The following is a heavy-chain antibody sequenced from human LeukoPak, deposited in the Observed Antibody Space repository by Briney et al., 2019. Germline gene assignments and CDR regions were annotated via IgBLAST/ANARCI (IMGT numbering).Heavy chain of an antibody. CDR1: GGSFSGYY. Sequence: SETLSLTCAVYGGSFSGYYWSWIRQPPGKGLEWIGEINHSGSTNYNPSLKSRVTISIDTSKNQFSLKLSSVTAADTAVYYCARRLAGADRAGSHYYYMDVWGKGTTVTISS. CDR3: ARRLAGADRAGSHYYYMDV. CDR2: INHSGST. J-gene: IGHJ6*03. V-gene: IGHV4-34*01. D-gene: IGHD3-10*01.